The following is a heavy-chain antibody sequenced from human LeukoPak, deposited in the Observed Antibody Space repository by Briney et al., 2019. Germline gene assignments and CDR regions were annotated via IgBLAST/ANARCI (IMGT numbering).Heavy chain of an antibody. D-gene: IGHD4-17*01. V-gene: IGHV3-7*01. J-gene: IGHJ4*02. CDR1: GFTFRSYW. CDR3: ARDPYGDYGDCFDY. Sequence: GGSLSLSCAASGFTFRSYWMGWVRQAPGKGLAWVANIKHDGSEKYYVDSVKGRFTISRDNAKNSLYLQMNSLRDEDTAVYYCARDPYGDYGDCFDYWGQGTLVTVSS. CDR2: IKHDGSEK.